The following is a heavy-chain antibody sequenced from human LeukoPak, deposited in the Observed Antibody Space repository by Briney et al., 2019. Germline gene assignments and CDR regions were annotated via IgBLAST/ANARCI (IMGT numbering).Heavy chain of an antibody. D-gene: IGHD3-10*01. Sequence: SETLYLTCTVSGGSISSSTYYWGWIRQPPGKGLEWIGSIFYSGRTYYNPSLKSRVTISLDTSKNQFSLKLSSVTAADTAVYYCASVRRGFGESSKYYAYYYMGVWGKGTTVTISS. CDR1: GGSISSSTYY. CDR2: IFYSGRT. CDR3: ASVRRGFGESSKYYAYYYMGV. J-gene: IGHJ6*03. V-gene: IGHV4-39*01.